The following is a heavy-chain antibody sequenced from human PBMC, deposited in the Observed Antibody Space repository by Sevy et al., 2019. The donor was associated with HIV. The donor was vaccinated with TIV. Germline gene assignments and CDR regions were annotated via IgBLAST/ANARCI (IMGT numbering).Heavy chain of an antibody. J-gene: IGHJ5*02. CDR3: ARGGGLSPHHWLDP. CDR2: IIPIFGSA. V-gene: IGHV1-69*13. D-gene: IGHD3-16*01. Sequence: SVKVSCKASGGTFSSYGISWVRQAPGQGLEWMGEIIPIFGSANYGQTFQGRVTMTADQSTSTAYMELSSLRSDDTAVYYCARGGGLSPHHWLDPWGQGTLVTVSS. CDR1: GGTFSSYG.